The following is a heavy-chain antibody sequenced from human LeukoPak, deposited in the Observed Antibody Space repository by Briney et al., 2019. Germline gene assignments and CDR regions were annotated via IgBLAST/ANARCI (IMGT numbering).Heavy chain of an antibody. D-gene: IGHD3-10*01. V-gene: IGHV3-23*01. J-gene: IGHJ6*04. CDR3: ARDRGFGQADV. CDR1: SFTLRSYA. Sequence: GGSLRLSCAASSFTLRSYAMYWVRQAPGKGLEWVSGISGSGGDTYFPDSVNGRFTISRDNSKNTVFLQMNSLRAEDTAVYYCARDRGFGQADVWGKGTTVTVSS. CDR2: ISGSGGDT.